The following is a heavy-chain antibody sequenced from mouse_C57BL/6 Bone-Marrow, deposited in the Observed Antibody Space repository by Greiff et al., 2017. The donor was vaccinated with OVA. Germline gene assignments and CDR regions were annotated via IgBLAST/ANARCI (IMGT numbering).Heavy chain of an antibody. V-gene: IGHV1-59*01. CDR2: IDPSDSYT. J-gene: IGHJ3*01. Sequence: QVQLQQPGAELVRPGPSVKLSCKASGYTFTSYWMRWVKQRPGQGLEWIGVIDPSDSYTNYNQKFKGKATLTVDTSSSTAYMQLSSLTSEDSAVYYCASGRFITTGDWGQGTLVTVSA. CDR3: ASGRFITTGD. D-gene: IGHD1-1*01. CDR1: GYTFTSYW.